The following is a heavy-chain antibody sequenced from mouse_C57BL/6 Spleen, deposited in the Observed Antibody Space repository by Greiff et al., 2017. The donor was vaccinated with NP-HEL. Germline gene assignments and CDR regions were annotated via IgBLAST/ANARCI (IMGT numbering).Heavy chain of an antibody. CDR3: ARETGGFAY. Sequence: VQLQQSGPVLVKPGASVKMSCKASGYTFTDYYMNWVKQSHGKSLEWIGVINPYNGGTSYNQKFKGKATLTVDKSSSTAYMELNSLTSEDSAVYYCARETGGFAYWGQGTLVTVSA. D-gene: IGHD4-1*01. CDR2: INPYNGGT. V-gene: IGHV1-19*01. J-gene: IGHJ3*01. CDR1: GYTFTDYY.